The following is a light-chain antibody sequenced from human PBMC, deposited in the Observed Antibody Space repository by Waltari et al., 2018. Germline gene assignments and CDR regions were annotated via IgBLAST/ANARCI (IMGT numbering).Light chain of an antibody. CDR2: AS. CDR1: QGIRTE. J-gene: IGKJ4*01. CDR3: LQDYNYPLT. Sequence: AIQMTQSPSSLSAYVGARVTIPCRASQGIRTELGWYQQIPGTAPKLLIYASTLEFGVPSRFSGSGSGTDFSLTIDGLQPEDFATYYCLQDYNYPLTFGGGTKVEIK. V-gene: IGKV1-6*01.